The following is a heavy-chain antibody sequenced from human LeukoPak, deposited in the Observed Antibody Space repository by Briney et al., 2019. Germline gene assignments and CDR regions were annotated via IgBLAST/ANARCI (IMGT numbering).Heavy chain of an antibody. CDR3: AKKSGTCTQTGGDY. V-gene: IGHV3-23*01. Sequence: PGGSLRLSCAASGFTFSSYAMTWVRQAPGEGLEWVSAISGSGHSTYYADSVKGRFTISRDNSKNTLYLQMNSLRADDTAVYYCAKKSGTCTQTGGDYWGQGTLVTVSS. CDR2: ISGSGHST. J-gene: IGHJ4*02. D-gene: IGHD1-7*01. CDR1: GFTFSSYA.